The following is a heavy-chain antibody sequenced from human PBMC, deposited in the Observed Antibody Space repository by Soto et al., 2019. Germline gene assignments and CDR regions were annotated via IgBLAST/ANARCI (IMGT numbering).Heavy chain of an antibody. Sequence: DVQLLESGGGLVQPEGSLRLSCAASGFTFSSYAMGWVRQGPGKGLEWVAVVSIGGSTHYADSVRGRFTNSRDNSKNTLSLQMNSLTAEDTAVYFCAKRRGAGEHFDYWGQGAQVTVSS. J-gene: IGHJ4*02. CDR1: GFTFSSYA. CDR3: AKRRGAGEHFDY. V-gene: IGHV3-23*01. D-gene: IGHD2-15*01. CDR2: VSIGGST.